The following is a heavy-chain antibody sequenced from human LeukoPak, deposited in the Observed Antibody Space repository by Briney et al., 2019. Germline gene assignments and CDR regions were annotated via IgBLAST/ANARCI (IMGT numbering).Heavy chain of an antibody. CDR2: ISSSGSTI. J-gene: IGHJ4*02. CDR3: ARGHTAVTRHFDF. V-gene: IGHV3-11*04. D-gene: IGHD4-17*01. Sequence: GGSLRLSCAASGFTFIDAWMTWVRQAPGKGLEWVSYISSSGSTIYYADSVKGRFTISRDNAKNSLYLQMNSLRAEDTAVYYCARGHTAVTRHFDFWGQGTLVTVSS. CDR1: GFTFIDAW.